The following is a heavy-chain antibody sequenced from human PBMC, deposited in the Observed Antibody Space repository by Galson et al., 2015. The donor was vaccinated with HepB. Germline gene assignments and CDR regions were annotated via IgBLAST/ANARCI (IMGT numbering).Heavy chain of an antibody. V-gene: IGHV1-8*01. J-gene: IGHJ4*02. Sequence: VKVSCKASGYTFTSYDINWVRQATGQGLEWMGWMNPNSGNTGYAQKFQGRVTMTRNTSISTAYMELSSPRSEDTAVYYCARGPARIMITFGGVIVTSHRYYFDYWGQGTLVTVSS. CDR2: MNPNSGNT. D-gene: IGHD3-16*02. CDR3: ARGPARIMITFGGVIVTSHRYYFDY. CDR1: GYTFTSYD.